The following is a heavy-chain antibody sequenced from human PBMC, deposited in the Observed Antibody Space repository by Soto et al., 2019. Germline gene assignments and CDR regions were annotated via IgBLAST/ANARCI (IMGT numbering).Heavy chain of an antibody. V-gene: IGHV3-30-3*01. CDR3: ASPVVSWWLPGYHFDY. Sequence: QVQLVESGGGVVQPGRSLRLSCAASGFTFSSYAMHWVRQAPGKGLEWVAVISYDGSNKYYADSVKGRFTISRDNSKNTLYLQMNSLRAEDTAVYYCASPVVSWWLPGYHFDYWGQGTLVTVSS. CDR1: GFTFSSYA. D-gene: IGHD5-12*01. CDR2: ISYDGSNK. J-gene: IGHJ4*02.